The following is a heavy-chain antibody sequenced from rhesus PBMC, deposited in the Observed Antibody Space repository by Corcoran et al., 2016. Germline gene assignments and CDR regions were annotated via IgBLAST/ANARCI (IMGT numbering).Heavy chain of an antibody. V-gene: IGHV2-1*01. CDR2: IYWDDDK. CDR1: GFSLTTAGMG. D-gene: IGHD3-28*01. J-gene: IGHJ5-2*02. Sequence: QVTLRESGPALVIPTQTVTLTCSFSGFSLTTAGMGVAWIRQPPGKTLEWLAIIYWDDDKRYNASLKAKLTISKDTSKNQVVLTMTSMDPVDTATYYCVRRRSDSGYYDRNSLDVWGRGVLVTVSS. CDR3: VRRRSDSGYYDRNSLDV.